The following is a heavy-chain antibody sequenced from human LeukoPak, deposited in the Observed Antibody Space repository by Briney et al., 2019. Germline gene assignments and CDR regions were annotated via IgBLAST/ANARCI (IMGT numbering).Heavy chain of an antibody. CDR2: ISAYNGNT. V-gene: IGHV1-18*01. D-gene: IGHD5-18*01. J-gene: IGHJ6*02. Sequence: GASVKVSCKASGYTFTSYGISWVRQAPGQGLEWMGWISAYNGNTNYAQKLQGRVTMTTDTSTSTAYMELRSLRSDDTAVYYCARDGCRIQLWLHDYYGMDVWGQGTTVTVSS. CDR1: GYTFTSYG. CDR3: ARDGCRIQLWLHDYYGMDV.